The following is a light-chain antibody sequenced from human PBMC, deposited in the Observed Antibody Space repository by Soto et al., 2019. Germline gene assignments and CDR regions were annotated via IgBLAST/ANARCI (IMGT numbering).Light chain of an antibody. V-gene: IGKV1-5*01. Sequence: DIQMTQSPSTLPASVGDRVTITCRASQSISRWLAWYQQKPGKAPKLLIYDASTLQSGVPSRYSGSGSGTEFTLTISNLQPDDFATYYCQQYESYSPWKFGQGTKVDIK. CDR3: QQYESYSPWK. CDR2: DAS. J-gene: IGKJ1*01. CDR1: QSISRW.